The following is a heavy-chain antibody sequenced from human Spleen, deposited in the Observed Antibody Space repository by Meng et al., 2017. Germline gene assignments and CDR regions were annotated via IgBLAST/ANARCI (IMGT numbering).Heavy chain of an antibody. D-gene: IGHD6-19*01. CDR3: ARVHSSGSHCYYYFGMDV. V-gene: IGHV1-18*01. CDR1: GYSFTSYG. J-gene: IGHJ6*02. CDR2: ISAYTGHT. Sequence: ASVKVSCKASGYSFTSYGVSWVRQAPGQGLEWVGWISAYTGHTDYTQKWQGRVTMTTDTATSTAYMEVRSLRSDDTAVYYCARVHSSGSHCYYYFGMDVWGQGTTVTVSS.